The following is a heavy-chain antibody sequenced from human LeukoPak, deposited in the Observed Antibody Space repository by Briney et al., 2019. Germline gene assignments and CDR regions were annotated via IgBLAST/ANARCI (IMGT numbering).Heavy chain of an antibody. D-gene: IGHD1-26*01. Sequence: GGSLRLSCAASGFPLSNYWMHWVRQAPGKGLVWVSRINIDGSSISYADSVKGRFTISRDNAKNTVYLQMNGLRVEDTAVYYCARDRIVGTSFDFWGQGILVTVSS. J-gene: IGHJ4*02. V-gene: IGHV3-74*01. CDR3: ARDRIVGTSFDF. CDR1: GFPLSNYW. CDR2: INIDGSSI.